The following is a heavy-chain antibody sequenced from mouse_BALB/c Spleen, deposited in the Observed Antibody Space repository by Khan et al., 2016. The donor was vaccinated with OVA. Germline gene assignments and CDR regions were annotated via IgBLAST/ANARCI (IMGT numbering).Heavy chain of an antibody. V-gene: IGHV1-4*01. CDR2: INPSNDYT. CDR3: VIEGAYHRSDGWFAY. D-gene: IGHD2-14*01. J-gene: IGHJ3*01. Sequence: QVQLQPSGAELARPGASLKMSCKASGYTFTSYTIHWVRQRPGLTLEWIGHINPSNDYTNYNQKFKDKATLIVDKSSSTAYMQLSSLTSEDSAVYDCVIEGAYHRSDGWFAYWGQGTLVTVSA. CDR1: GYTFTSYT.